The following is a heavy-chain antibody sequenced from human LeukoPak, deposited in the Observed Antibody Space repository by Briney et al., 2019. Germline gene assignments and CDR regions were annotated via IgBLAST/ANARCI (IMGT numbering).Heavy chain of an antibody. D-gene: IGHD3-10*01. Sequence: ASVKVSCKASGYTFSDYYIHWVRQAPGHGLEWMGWINPDSGGTHYAQKFQGRVTMTRDTSITTAYMELSRLRSDDTAVYYCARDGSYYFDYWGQGTLVTVSS. CDR2: INPDSGGT. V-gene: IGHV1-2*02. CDR1: GYTFSDYY. CDR3: ARDGSYYFDY. J-gene: IGHJ4*02.